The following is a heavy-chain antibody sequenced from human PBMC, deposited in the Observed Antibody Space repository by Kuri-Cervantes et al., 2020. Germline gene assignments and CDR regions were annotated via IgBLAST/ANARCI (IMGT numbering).Heavy chain of an antibody. D-gene: IGHD2-15*01. Sequence: GESLKISCAASGFTFSSNWMSWVRPAPGKVLEWVANINQDGSERHYVDSMKGRFTISRDNAKNSLYLQMNCLRAEETAVYYCGREGRGRGGFDYWGQGTLVTVSS. V-gene: IGHV3-7*01. J-gene: IGHJ4*02. CDR2: INQDGSER. CDR1: GFTFSSNW. CDR3: GREGRGRGGFDY.